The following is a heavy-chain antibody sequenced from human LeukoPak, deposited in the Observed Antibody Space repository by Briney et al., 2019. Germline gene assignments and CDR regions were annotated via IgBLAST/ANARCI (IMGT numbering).Heavy chain of an antibody. D-gene: IGHD2/OR15-2a*01. CDR3: TTDPFTLDFYDFHY. J-gene: IGHJ4*02. V-gene: IGHV3-15*01. CDR1: GFSFSKAW. CDR2: IKTKTDGGTT. Sequence: PGGSLRLSCAASGFSFSKAWMTWVRQAPGKGLEWLGHIKTKTDGGTTDYAAPVKGRFTISRDDSSNTLSLQMDSLKSEDTAVYYCTTDPFTLDFYDFHYWGQGTLVTVSS.